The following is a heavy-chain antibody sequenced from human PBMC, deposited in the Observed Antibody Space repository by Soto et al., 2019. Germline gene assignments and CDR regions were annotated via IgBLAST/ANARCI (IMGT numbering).Heavy chain of an antibody. Sequence: SETLSLTCTVSGGYISSYYWSWIRQPPGKGLEWIGEINRSRSTNHNPSLKSRVTISVDTSKNQFSLKLNSVTAADTAVYYCARGWVGTGSHYFRFWGQGTLVTVSS. D-gene: IGHD3-10*01. J-gene: IGHJ4*02. CDR3: ARGWVGTGSHYFRF. CDR2: INRSRST. V-gene: IGHV4-34*01. CDR1: GGYISSYY.